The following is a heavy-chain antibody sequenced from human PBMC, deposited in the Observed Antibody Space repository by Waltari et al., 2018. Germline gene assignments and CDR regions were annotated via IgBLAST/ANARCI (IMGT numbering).Heavy chain of an antibody. CDR3: ARSTSSSWYWYFDL. Sequence: QVQLQESGPGLVKPSETLSLPCTVSGGSISRYYCSCIRQPPRKGLEWIGYIYYSASTNYNPSLKSRVTISVDTSKNQFPLKLSSVTAADTAVYYCARSTSSSWYWYFDLWGRGTLVTVSS. J-gene: IGHJ2*01. CDR2: IYYSAST. D-gene: IGHD6-13*01. V-gene: IGHV4-59*01. CDR1: GGSISRYY.